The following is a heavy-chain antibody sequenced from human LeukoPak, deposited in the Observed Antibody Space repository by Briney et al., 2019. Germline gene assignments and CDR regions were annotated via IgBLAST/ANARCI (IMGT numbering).Heavy chain of an antibody. Sequence: SGTLSLTCAVSGGSISSSNWWSWVRQPPGKGLEWIGEINHSGSTNYNPSLKSRVTISVDTSKNQFSLKLSSVTAADTAVYYCARGWGLSYYYYGMDVWGQGTTVTVSS. CDR1: GGSISSSNW. J-gene: IGHJ6*02. CDR2: INHSGST. D-gene: IGHD7-27*01. CDR3: ARGWGLSYYYYGMDV. V-gene: IGHV4-4*02.